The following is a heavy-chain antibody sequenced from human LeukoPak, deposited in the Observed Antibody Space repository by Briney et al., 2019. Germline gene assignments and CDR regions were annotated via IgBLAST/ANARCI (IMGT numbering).Heavy chain of an antibody. CDR3: ASMLTGSFDS. Sequence: GSLRLSCAASGFTFSSYSMNWVRQAPGKGLEWVSYISLSSSTIYYADSVKGRFTISRDNAKNSLYLQMNSLRDEDTAVYYCASMLTGSFDSWGQGTLVSVSS. V-gene: IGHV3-48*02. J-gene: IGHJ4*02. CDR2: ISLSSSTI. D-gene: IGHD7-27*01. CDR1: GFTFSSYS.